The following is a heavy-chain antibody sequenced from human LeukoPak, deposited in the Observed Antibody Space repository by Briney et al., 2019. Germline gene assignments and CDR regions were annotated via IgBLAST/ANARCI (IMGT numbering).Heavy chain of an antibody. Sequence: ASVKVSCKPSGYTFTSYATHWVRQAPGQWLEWMGWIDGGSGKTKYSQMFQGRVTFTRDTSATTAYMELTGLRSEDTAVYYCARGVDLGSLRRLDYWGQGTLVTVSS. CDR1: GYTFTSYA. CDR2: IDGGSGKT. CDR3: ARGVDLGSLRRLDY. V-gene: IGHV1-3*01. D-gene: IGHD3-16*01. J-gene: IGHJ4*02.